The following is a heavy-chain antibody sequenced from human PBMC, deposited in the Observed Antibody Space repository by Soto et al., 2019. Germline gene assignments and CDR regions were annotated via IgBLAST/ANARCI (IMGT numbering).Heavy chain of an antibody. Sequence: QVQLQQWGAGLLKPSETLSLTCAVHGGSFSDSYWTWIRQPPWKGWEWSGEITHSGSTNFNPSLKSRVTKSVDTSKTQFSLKGSSVPAAETAVYYSARSTTHPREQIVSFYYYSAMDVWGQWTKVTVS. CDR1: GGSFSDSY. D-gene: IGHD6-6*01. J-gene: IGHJ6*02. CDR2: ITHSGST. V-gene: IGHV4-34*01. CDR3: ARSTTHPREQIVSFYYYSAMDV.